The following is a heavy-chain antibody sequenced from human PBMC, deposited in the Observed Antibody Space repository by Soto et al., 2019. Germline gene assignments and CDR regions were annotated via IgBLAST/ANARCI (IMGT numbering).Heavy chain of an antibody. V-gene: IGHV5-10-1*01. CDR1: GYSFTSYW. Sequence: PGESLKISCTGSGYSFTSYWISGERQTPGKGLELMGRIDPSDSYTNYSPTFQGHVTXSSDKXISTPYMQWTSLKASEIAVYXWSIHQGLHYATNSDAFSAWYYSCGMDAWGHGTSVSVSS. D-gene: IGHD1-26*01. CDR3: SIHQGLHYATNSDAFSAWYYSCGMDA. J-gene: IGHJ6*01. CDR2: IDPSDSYT.